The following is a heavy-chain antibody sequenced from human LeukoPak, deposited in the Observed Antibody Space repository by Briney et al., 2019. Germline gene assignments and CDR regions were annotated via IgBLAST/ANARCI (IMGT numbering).Heavy chain of an antibody. J-gene: IGHJ6*03. V-gene: IGHV3-7*01. CDR3: ARATWDPNYYYYMDV. CDR2: IKQDGNEK. D-gene: IGHD1-26*01. Sequence: GGSLRLSCAASGFRFNTYWMSWVRQAPGKGLEWVANIKQDGNEKYYADSVKGRFTISRDNAKNSLFLQMNSLRAEDTAVYFCARATWDPNYYYYMDVWGKGTTVTISS. CDR1: GFRFNTYW.